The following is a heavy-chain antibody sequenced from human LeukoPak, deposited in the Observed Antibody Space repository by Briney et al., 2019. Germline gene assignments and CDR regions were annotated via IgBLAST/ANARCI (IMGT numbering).Heavy chain of an antibody. CDR1: GGSISSYY. Sequence: SETLSLTCTVSGGSISSYYWSWIRQPPGKGLEWIGYIYYSGSTNYNPSLKSRVTISVDTSKNQLSLKLSSVTAADTAVYYCARLTLQDYYDSSGFDYWGQGTLVTVPS. CDR3: ARLTLQDYYDSSGFDY. CDR2: IYYSGST. J-gene: IGHJ4*02. V-gene: IGHV4-59*08. D-gene: IGHD3-22*01.